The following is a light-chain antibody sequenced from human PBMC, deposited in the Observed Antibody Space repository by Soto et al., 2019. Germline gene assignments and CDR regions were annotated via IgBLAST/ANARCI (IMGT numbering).Light chain of an antibody. J-gene: IGKJ5*01. CDR1: QSVSSY. CDR3: QQRSNSIT. CDR2: DAS. V-gene: IGKV3-11*01. Sequence: EIVLTQSPATLSLSPGERATLSCRARQSVSSYLAWYQQKPGQAPRILIYDASNRATGIPARFSCSGSGTDFTLTISSLEPEDFAVYYFQQRSNSITFGQVKRLEIK.